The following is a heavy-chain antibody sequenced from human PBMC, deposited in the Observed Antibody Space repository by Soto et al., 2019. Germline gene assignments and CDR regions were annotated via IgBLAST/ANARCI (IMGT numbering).Heavy chain of an antibody. CDR3: ATEYSSSQGWFDP. J-gene: IGHJ5*02. D-gene: IGHD6-6*01. V-gene: IGHV1-69*06. CDR2: IIPIFGTA. CDR1: GGAFSSYA. Sequence: SVKVSCKASGGAFSSYAISWVRQAPGQGLEWMGGIIPIFGTANYAQKFQGRVTITADKSTSTAYMELSSLRSEDAAVYYCATEYSSSQGWFDPRGQGTLVTVSS.